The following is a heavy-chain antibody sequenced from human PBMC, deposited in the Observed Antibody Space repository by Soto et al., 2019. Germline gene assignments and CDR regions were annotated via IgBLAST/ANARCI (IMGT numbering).Heavy chain of an antibody. CDR3: ARSNWYSEY. V-gene: IGHV4-59*11. CDR1: GGSISTHY. J-gene: IGHJ4*02. D-gene: IGHD7-27*01. CDR2: IYYNGNT. Sequence: QVQLQESGPGLVKPSETLSLTCTDSGGSISTHYWSWIRQPPGKGLELVGYIYYNGNTNYNPSLKSRVTMSVDTSKNQFALNLSSVTAADTAVYYCARSNWYSEYWGQGTLVTVSS.